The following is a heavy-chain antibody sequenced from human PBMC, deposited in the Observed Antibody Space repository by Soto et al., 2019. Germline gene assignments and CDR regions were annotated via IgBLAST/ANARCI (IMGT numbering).Heavy chain of an antibody. CDR1: GFTFTGCA. CDR3: AKGDWDYIAGHFDY. J-gene: IGHJ4*02. Sequence: VQLLESGGGLVQPGGSLRLSCAASGFTFTGCAMSWVRQAPGKGLEWVSAISGTAGNTHHADSVKGRFTISRDISKNTLYLQMNSLRAEDTAVYYCAKGDWDYIAGHFDYWGQGTLVTVSS. V-gene: IGHV3-23*01. D-gene: IGHD1-7*01. CDR2: ISGTAGNT.